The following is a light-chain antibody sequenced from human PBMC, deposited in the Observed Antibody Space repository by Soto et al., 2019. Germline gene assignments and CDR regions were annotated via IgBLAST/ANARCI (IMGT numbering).Light chain of an antibody. J-gene: IGLJ2*01. CDR3: GTWDSSLSAGV. Sequence: QSVLTQPPSVSAAPGQKVTISCSGSTSNIGNNYVYWYQQLPGTAPKLLIYDNDKRPSGIPDRFSGSRSGASATLGITGLQTGDEADYYCGTWDSSLSAGVFGGGTKVTVL. CDR1: TSNIGNNY. V-gene: IGLV1-51*01. CDR2: DND.